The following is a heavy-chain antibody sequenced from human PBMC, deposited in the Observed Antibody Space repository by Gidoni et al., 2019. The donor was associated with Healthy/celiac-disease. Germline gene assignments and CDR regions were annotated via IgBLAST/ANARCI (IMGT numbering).Heavy chain of an antibody. D-gene: IGHD2-15*01. CDR1: GFTFSSYS. Sequence: EVQLVESGGGLVQPGGSLRLSCAASGFTFSSYSMNWVRQAPGKGLEWVSYISSSSSTIYYADSVKGRFTISRDNAKNSLYLQMNSLRAEDTAVYYCARETKPCSGGSCPDYWGQGTLVTVSS. J-gene: IGHJ4*02. CDR3: ARETKPCSGGSCPDY. CDR2: ISSSSSTI. V-gene: IGHV3-48*01.